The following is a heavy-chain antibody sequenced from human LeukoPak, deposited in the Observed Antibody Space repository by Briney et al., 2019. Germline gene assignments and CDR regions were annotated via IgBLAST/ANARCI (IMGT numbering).Heavy chain of an antibody. CDR3: ARILLSATGDRWYFDL. Sequence: SETLSLTCTVSGGSISSYYWSWIRQPPGKGLEWIGYIYYNENTKYIPSLKSRVTISVDTSKNHFSLNLSSVTAADTAVYYCARILLSATGDRWYFDLWGRGTLVTVSS. J-gene: IGHJ2*01. CDR2: IYYNENT. V-gene: IGHV4-59*01. D-gene: IGHD1-1*01. CDR1: GGSISSYY.